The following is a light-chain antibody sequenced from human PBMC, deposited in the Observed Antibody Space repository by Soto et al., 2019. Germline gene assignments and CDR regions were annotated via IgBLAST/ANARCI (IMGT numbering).Light chain of an antibody. Sequence: DIQMTQSPSTLSASVGDRVTITCRASQSISSWLAWYQQKPGKAPELLIHDASTLESGVPSRFTGSGSGTEFTLTISSLQPEDFATYYCLQHNTYPLSFGGGTRVEIK. J-gene: IGKJ4*01. CDR1: QSISSW. V-gene: IGKV1-5*01. CDR3: LQHNTYPLS. CDR2: DAS.